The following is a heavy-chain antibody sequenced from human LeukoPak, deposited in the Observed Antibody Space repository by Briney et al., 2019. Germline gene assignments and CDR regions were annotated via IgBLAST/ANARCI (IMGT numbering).Heavy chain of an antibody. D-gene: IGHD3-16*02. CDR3: ARGFTPYDYVWGSCRSYFDY. V-gene: IGHV4-31*03. CDR1: GGSISSGGYY. Sequence: SETLSLTCTVSGGSISSGGYYWSWIRQHPGKGLEWIGYIYYSGSTYYNPSLKSRVTISVDTSKNQFSLKLSSVTAADTAVYYCARGFTPYDYVWGSCRSYFDYWGQGTLVTVSS. J-gene: IGHJ4*02. CDR2: IYYSGST.